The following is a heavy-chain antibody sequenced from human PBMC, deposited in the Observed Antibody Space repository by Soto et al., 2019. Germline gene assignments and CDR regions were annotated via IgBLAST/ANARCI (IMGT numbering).Heavy chain of an antibody. CDR3: ARDLEYYDGGRYYKRYYYGMDV. Sequence: QVQLVESGGGVVQPERSLRLSCAASGFTLSRYGMYWVRQAPGKGLEWVAVLWPDGSNKYNADSVKGRFTISRDNSKNTLYLQMNSLRAEDTAVYYCARDLEYYDGGRYYKRYYYGMDVWGQGTTVTVSS. D-gene: IGHD3-22*01. J-gene: IGHJ6*02. V-gene: IGHV3-33*01. CDR2: LWPDGSNK. CDR1: GFTLSRYG.